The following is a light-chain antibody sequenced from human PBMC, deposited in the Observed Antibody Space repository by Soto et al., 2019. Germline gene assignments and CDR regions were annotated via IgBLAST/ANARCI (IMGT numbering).Light chain of an antibody. J-gene: IGKJ4*01. CDR3: QQYYSTPLT. CDR2: WAS. CDR1: QSVLFTSINNNY. Sequence: DIVMTQSPDSLTVSLGERATINCQSSQSVLFTSINNNYLAWYQQKPGQPPKLLIYWASTRESGVPDRFSGSGSGTDFTLTISSLQSEDVAVYYCQQYYSTPLTFGGGTKVEIK. V-gene: IGKV4-1*01.